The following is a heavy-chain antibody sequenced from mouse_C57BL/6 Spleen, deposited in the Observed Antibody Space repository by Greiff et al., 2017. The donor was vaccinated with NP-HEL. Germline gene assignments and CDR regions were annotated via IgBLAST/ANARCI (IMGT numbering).Heavy chain of an antibody. CDR2: IDPEDGET. J-gene: IGHJ4*01. V-gene: IGHV14-2*01. Sequence: VQLKQSGAELVKPGASVKLSCTASGFNIKDYYMHWVKQRTEQGLEWIGRIDPEDGETKYAPKFQGKATITADTSSNTAYLQLSSLTSEDTAVYYCASSGITTVVATEAMDYWGQGTSVTVSS. CDR3: ASSGITTVVATEAMDY. D-gene: IGHD1-1*01. CDR1: GFNIKDYY.